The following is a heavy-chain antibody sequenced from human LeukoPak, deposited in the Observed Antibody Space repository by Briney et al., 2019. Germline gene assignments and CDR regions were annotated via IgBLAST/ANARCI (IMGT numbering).Heavy chain of an antibody. V-gene: IGHV4-30-4*01. CDR3: ARGTNIVVVPAAILDY. CDR2: IYYSGST. J-gene: IGHJ4*02. CDR1: GGSISSGDYY. D-gene: IGHD2-2*01. Sequence: TSETLSLTCTVSGGSISSGDYYWSWIRQPPGKGLEWIGYIYYSGSTYYDPSLKSRVTISVDTSKNQFSLKLSSVTAADTAVYYRARGTNIVVVPAAILDYWGQGTLVTVSS.